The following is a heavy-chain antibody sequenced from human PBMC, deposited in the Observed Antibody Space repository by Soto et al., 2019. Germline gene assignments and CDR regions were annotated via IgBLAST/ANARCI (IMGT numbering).Heavy chain of an antibody. CDR1: GYTFTSYA. D-gene: IGHD3-22*01. CDR2: INAGNGNT. CDR3: ARSAGGYYNWFDP. V-gene: IGHV1-3*01. J-gene: IGHJ5*02. Sequence: ASVKVSCKASGYTFTSYAMHWVRQAPGQRLEWMGWINAGNGNTKYSQKFQGRVTITRDTSASTAYMELSSLRSEDTTVYYCARSAGGYYNWFDPWGQGTLVTVSS.